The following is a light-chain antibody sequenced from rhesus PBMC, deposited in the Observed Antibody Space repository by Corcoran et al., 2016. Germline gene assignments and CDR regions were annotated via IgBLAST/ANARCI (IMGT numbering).Light chain of an antibody. CDR1: ENVNNY. CDR2: KAS. Sequence: DIQMTQSPSSLSASVGDRVTITCRASENVNNYLHWYQQKPGKAPKLLIYKASPLQSGVPSRFSGSGSGTDFTLTISSLQPGDFATYYCQHSYGTPYSFGQGTKVEIK. CDR3: QHSYGTPYS. V-gene: IGKV1-74*01. J-gene: IGKJ2*01.